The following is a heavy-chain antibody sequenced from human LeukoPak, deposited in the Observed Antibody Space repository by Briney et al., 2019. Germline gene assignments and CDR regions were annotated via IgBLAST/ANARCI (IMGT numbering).Heavy chain of an antibody. J-gene: IGHJ4*02. CDR1: GFTFSSSA. Sequence: GGSLRLSCAASGFTFSSSAMSWVRQAPGKGLEWVSSISGSGGSPYYADSVKGRFTISRDNSKNTLYLQMNSLRAEDTAVYYCARAISDYYDSSGYLYYWGQGTLVTVSS. CDR2: ISGSGGSP. V-gene: IGHV3-23*01. CDR3: ARAISDYYDSSGYLYY. D-gene: IGHD3-22*01.